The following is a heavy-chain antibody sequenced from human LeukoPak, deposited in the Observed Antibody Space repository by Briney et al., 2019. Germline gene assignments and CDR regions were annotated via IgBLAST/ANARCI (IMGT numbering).Heavy chain of an antibody. Sequence: PGGSLRLSCAASGFTFSSYWMSWVRQAPGKGLEWVANIKQGGSEKYYVDSVKGRFTISRDNAKNSLYLQMNSLRAEDTAVYYCARDLVAVAGPYFDYWGQGTLVTVSS. V-gene: IGHV3-7*04. CDR2: IKQGGSEK. J-gene: IGHJ4*02. CDR3: ARDLVAVAGPYFDY. CDR1: GFTFSSYW. D-gene: IGHD6-19*01.